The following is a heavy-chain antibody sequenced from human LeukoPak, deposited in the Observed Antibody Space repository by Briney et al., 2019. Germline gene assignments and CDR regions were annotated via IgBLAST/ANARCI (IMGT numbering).Heavy chain of an antibody. J-gene: IGHJ4*02. D-gene: IGHD3-10*01. CDR3: ARASVRGLDY. Sequence: SETLSLTCTVSGDSISSYYWSWIRQPPGKGLEWIGYIYYSGSTNYNPSLKSRVTISVDTSKNQFSLKLSSVTAADTAVYYCARASVRGLDYWGQGTLVTVSS. V-gene: IGHV4-59*01. CDR1: GDSISSYY. CDR2: IYYSGST.